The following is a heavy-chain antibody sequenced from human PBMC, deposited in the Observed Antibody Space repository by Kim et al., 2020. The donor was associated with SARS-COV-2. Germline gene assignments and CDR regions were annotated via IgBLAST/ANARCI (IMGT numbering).Heavy chain of an antibody. Sequence: SETLSLTCAVYGGSFSGYYWSWIRQPPGKGLEWIGEINHSGSTNYNPSLKSRVTISVDTSKNQFSLKLSSVTAADTAVYYCARPFRRPIGYCSSTSCRNWYFDLWGRGTLVTLPS. CDR2: INHSGST. CDR1: GGSFSGYY. D-gene: IGHD2-2*01. V-gene: IGHV4-34*01. J-gene: IGHJ2*01. CDR3: ARPFRRPIGYCSSTSCRNWYFDL.